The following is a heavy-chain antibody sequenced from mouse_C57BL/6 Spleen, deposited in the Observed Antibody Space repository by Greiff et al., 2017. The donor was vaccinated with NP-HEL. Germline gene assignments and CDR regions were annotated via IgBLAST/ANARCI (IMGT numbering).Heavy chain of an antibody. CDR3: ARSITTVVAHWYFDV. J-gene: IGHJ1*03. V-gene: IGHV1-75*01. Sequence: QVQLKQSGPELVKPGASVKISCKASGYTFTDYYINWVKQRPGQGLEWIGWIFPGSGSTYYNAKFKGKATITVYKSSSTAYMLLSSLTSEDSAVYFCARSITTVVAHWYFDVWGTGTTVTVSS. CDR1: GYTFTDYY. CDR2: IFPGSGST. D-gene: IGHD1-1*01.